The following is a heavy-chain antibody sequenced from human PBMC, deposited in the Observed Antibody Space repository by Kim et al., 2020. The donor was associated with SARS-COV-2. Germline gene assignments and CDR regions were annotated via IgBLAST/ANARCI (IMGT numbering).Heavy chain of an antibody. D-gene: IGHD6-19*01. J-gene: IGHJ4*02. Sequence: YAPSVKGRITINADTSQNQFSLQLNSVTPEDTAVYYCARDRQRAGTGVDYWGQGTLVTVSS. V-gene: IGHV6-1*01. CDR3: ARDRQRAGTGVDY.